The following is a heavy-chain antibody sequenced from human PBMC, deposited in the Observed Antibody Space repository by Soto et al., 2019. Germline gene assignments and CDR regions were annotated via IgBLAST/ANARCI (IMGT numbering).Heavy chain of an antibody. CDR1: GFTFSSYA. D-gene: IGHD3-3*01. CDR2: ISGSGGST. V-gene: IGHV3-23*01. J-gene: IGHJ4*02. CDR3: SKDDYWSDYPILFDY. Sequence: EVQLLESGGGLVQPGGSLRLSCAASGFTFSSYAMSWVRQATGKRVEWLSAISGSGGSTYYADSVKGRFTISRDNSKNTLYLQMNSMRAEDKDVYYCSKDDYWSDYPILFDYWGQGTLVTVSS.